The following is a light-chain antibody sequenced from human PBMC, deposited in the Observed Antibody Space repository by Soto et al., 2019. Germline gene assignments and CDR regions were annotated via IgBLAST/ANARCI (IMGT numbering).Light chain of an antibody. V-gene: IGKV3-20*01. Sequence: EILFTQSPCTLSSSPGERATLSCRASQSVSSSYLAWYQQKPGQAPRLLIYGASSRATGIPDRFSGTGSGTDFTLTISSLEPDDFATYYCQQYNSSPWTFGQGTKVDIK. CDR3: QQYNSSPWT. J-gene: IGKJ1*01. CDR2: GAS. CDR1: QSVSSSY.